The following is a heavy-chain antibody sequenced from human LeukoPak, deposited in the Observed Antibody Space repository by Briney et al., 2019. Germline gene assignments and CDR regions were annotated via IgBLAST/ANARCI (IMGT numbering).Heavy chain of an antibody. CDR3: ARDRFSWTASGYFDY. CDR2: ISAYNGKT. Sequence: ASVKVSCKASGYTFTSYGSSWVRQAPGQGLEWMGWISAYNGKTNSAQKLQGRVTMTTDTSTSTAYMELRSLRSDDTAVYYCARDRFSWTASGYFDYWGQGTLVTVSS. D-gene: IGHD6-13*01. CDR1: GYTFTSYG. J-gene: IGHJ4*02. V-gene: IGHV1-18*01.